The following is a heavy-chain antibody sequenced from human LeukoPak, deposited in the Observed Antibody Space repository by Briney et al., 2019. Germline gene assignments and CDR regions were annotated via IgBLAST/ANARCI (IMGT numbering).Heavy chain of an antibody. Sequence: PGGSLRLSCAASGITFRNYWMSWVRQAPGKGLEWVAFIKEDGSDKHYVDSVKGRFTISRDNAQNSLYLQMDSLRAEDMAVYFCQLPVTLPAWGQGTLVTVSS. V-gene: IGHV3-7*01. CDR1: GITFRNYW. CDR2: IKEDGSDK. D-gene: IGHD2-2*01. CDR3: QLPVTLPA. J-gene: IGHJ5*02.